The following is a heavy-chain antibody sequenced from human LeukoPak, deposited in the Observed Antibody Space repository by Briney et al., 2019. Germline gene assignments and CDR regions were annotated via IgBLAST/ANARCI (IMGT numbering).Heavy chain of an antibody. J-gene: IGHJ4*02. D-gene: IGHD3-22*01. CDR2: IYYSGST. V-gene: IGHV4-31*03. Sequence: PSETLSLTRTVSGGSISSGGYYWSWIPQHPGKGLEWIGYIYYSGSTYYNPSLKSRVTISVDTSKNQFSLKLSSVTAADTAVYYCARDEGYYYDSSGYYFGYWGQGTLVTVSS. CDR3: ARDEGYYYDSSGYYFGY. CDR1: GGSISSGGYY.